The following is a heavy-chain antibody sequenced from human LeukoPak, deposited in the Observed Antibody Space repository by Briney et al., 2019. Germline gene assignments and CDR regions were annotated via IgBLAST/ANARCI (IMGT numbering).Heavy chain of an antibody. J-gene: IGHJ4*02. CDR1: GYTLTELP. Sequence: ASVKVSCKVSGYTLTELPMHWVRQAPGKGLEWMGGFDPEDGETIYAQKFQGRVTMTEDTSTDTAYMELSSLRSEDTAVYYCASVRGVMDTPISYFDYWGQGTLVTVSS. CDR2: FDPEDGET. V-gene: IGHV1-24*01. D-gene: IGHD3-10*02. CDR3: ASVRGVMDTPISYFDY.